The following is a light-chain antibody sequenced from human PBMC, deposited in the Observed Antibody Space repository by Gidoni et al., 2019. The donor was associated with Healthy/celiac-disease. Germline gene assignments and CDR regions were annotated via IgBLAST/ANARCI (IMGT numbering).Light chain of an antibody. CDR3: QRYNNWPPWT. CDR1: QSVSSN. Sequence: EIVMTQSPATLSVSPGERATLSCRASQSVSSNLAWSQQKPGQAPRLLIYGASTRATGIPARFRGRGSGTEFTLTISSLRSEDFAVYYCQRYNNWPPWTFGQGTKVEIK. CDR2: GAS. J-gene: IGKJ1*01. V-gene: IGKV3-15*01.